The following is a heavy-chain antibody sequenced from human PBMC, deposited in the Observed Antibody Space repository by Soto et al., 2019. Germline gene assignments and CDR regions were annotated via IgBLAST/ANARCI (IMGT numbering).Heavy chain of an antibody. Sequence: ASVKVSCKASGYTFTSYGISWVRQAPGQGLEWMGWISAYNGNTNYAQKLQGRVTMTTDTSTSTAYMELRSLRSDDTAVYYCARVRWMYYYDSSGYYDYWGQGTLVTVSS. J-gene: IGHJ4*02. CDR2: ISAYNGNT. D-gene: IGHD3-22*01. CDR3: ARVRWMYYYDSSGYYDY. V-gene: IGHV1-18*01. CDR1: GYTFTSYG.